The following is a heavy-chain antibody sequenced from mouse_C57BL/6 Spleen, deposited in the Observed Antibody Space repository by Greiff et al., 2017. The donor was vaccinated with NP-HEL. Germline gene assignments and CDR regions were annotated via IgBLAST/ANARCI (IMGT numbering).Heavy chain of an antibody. CDR1: GYTFTSYW. V-gene: IGHV1-52*01. CDR3: AKGGGSSYWYFDV. J-gene: IGHJ1*03. Sequence: QVQLQQPGAELVRPGSSVKLSCKASGYTFTSYWMHWVKQRPIQGLEWIGNIDPSDSETHYNQKFKDKTILTVDKSSSTAYMQLSSLTAEDSAVYYCAKGGGSSYWYFDVWGTGTTVTVSS. CDR2: IDPSDSET. D-gene: IGHD1-1*01.